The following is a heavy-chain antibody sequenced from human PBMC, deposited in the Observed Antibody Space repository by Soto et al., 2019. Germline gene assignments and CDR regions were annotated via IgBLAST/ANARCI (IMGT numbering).Heavy chain of an antibody. CDR1: GFTFSNFG. J-gene: IGHJ4*02. D-gene: IGHD3-3*01. CDR2: ISADGSDK. CDR3: KKGSEVARQELDY. V-gene: IGHV3-30*18. Sequence: GGSLRLSCAASGFTFSNFGMHWGRQAPGKGLEWVAAISADGSDKYFSDSVKGRFTISRDNSKNTLFLQMNSLRVEDTAVYYCKKGSEVARQELDYWGQGTLVTVSS.